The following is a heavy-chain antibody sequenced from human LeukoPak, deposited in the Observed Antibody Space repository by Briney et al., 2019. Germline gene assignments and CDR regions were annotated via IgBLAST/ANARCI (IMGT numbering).Heavy chain of an antibody. V-gene: IGHV1-2*02. CDR3: ARDRAGTDGMDV. J-gene: IGHJ6*02. CDR2: INPNSGGT. CDR1: RYTLTGYY. Sequence: ASVKVSCKASRYTLTGYYMHWVRHAPGQGLEWMGRINPNSGGTNYAQKFQGRVTMTRDTSISTAYMELSRLRSDDTAVYYCARDRAGTDGMDVWGQGTTVTVSS. D-gene: IGHD6-13*01.